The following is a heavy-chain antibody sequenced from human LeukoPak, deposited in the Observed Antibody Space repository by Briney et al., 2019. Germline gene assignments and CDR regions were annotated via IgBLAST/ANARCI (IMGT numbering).Heavy chain of an antibody. V-gene: IGHV3-23*01. Sequence: PGGSLRLSCAASGFTFSSYAMHWVRQAPGNGLEWVSSISSSGGGSTYYADSVKGRFTISRDNSKNTLYLQMNSLRAEDTAVYYCAKDRGYDFADNWGQGTLVTVSS. D-gene: IGHD3-3*01. CDR3: AKDRGYDFADN. CDR1: GFTFSSYA. CDR2: ISSSGGGST. J-gene: IGHJ4*02.